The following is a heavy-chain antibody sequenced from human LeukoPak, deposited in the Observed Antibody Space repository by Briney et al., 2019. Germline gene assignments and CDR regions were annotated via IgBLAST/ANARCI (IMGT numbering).Heavy chain of an antibody. CDR2: ISSSSSYI. D-gene: IGHD5-12*01. Sequence: GGSLRLSCAASGFTFSSYSMNWVGQAPGKGLEWVSSISSSSSYIYYADSVKGRFTISGDNAKNSLYLQMNSLRAEDTAVYYCARVVVATIFYYFDYWGQGTLVTVSS. J-gene: IGHJ4*02. V-gene: IGHV3-21*01. CDR1: GFTFSSYS. CDR3: ARVVVATIFYYFDY.